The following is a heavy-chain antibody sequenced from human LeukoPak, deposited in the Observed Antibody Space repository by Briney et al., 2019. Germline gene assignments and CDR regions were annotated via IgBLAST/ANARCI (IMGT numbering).Heavy chain of an antibody. Sequence: GGSLRLSCTASGFTFGDYAMSWFRQAPGKGLEWVGFIRSKAYGGTTEYAASVKGRFTISRDDSKSIAYLQMNSLRAEDTAVYYCAKDRENVGATGRYYYMDVWGKGTTVTVSS. V-gene: IGHV3-49*03. CDR2: IRSKAYGGTT. CDR3: AKDRENVGATGRYYYMDV. CDR1: GFTFGDYA. D-gene: IGHD1-26*01. J-gene: IGHJ6*03.